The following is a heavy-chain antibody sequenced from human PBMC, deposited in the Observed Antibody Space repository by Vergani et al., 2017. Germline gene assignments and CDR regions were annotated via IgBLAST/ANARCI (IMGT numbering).Heavy chain of an antibody. D-gene: IGHD6-6*01. CDR3: AKDGGSSSSYYYYYMDV. CDR1: GFTFDDYA. CDR2: ISWNSGSI. V-gene: IGHV3-9*01. Sequence: EVQLVESGGGLVQPGRSLRLSCAASGFTFDDYAMHWVRQAPGKGLEWVSGISWNSGSIGYADSVKGRFTISRDNAKNSLYLQMNSLRAEDTALYYCAKDGGSSSSYYYYYMDVWGKGTTVTVSS. J-gene: IGHJ6*03.